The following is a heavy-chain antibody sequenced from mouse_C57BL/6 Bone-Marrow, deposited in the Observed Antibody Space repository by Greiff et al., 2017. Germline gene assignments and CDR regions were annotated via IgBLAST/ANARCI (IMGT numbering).Heavy chain of an antibody. V-gene: IGHV14-4*01. CDR3: TIYFPTFDY. CDR1: GFNIKDDY. Sequence: VQLQQSGAELMRPGASVKLSCTASGFNIKDDYMHWVKQRPEQGLEWIGWIDPENGDTEYASKFQGKATITADTSSNTAYLQLSSLTSEDTAVYYCTIYFPTFDYWGQGTTLTVSS. D-gene: IGHD2-1*01. CDR2: IDPENGDT. J-gene: IGHJ2*01.